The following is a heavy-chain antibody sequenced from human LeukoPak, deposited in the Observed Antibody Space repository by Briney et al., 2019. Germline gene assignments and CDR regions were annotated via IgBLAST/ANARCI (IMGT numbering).Heavy chain of an antibody. J-gene: IGHJ4*02. D-gene: IGHD3-22*01. CDR2: IKEDGSEK. CDR3: ARVGYYDPNGFFFDY. V-gene: IGHV3-7*01. Sequence: GGSLRLSCAASGFTFVNYWMSWVRQAPGKGLEWVANIKEDGSEKFYADSVKGLFTITRDNARNALYLQMSNLRAEDTAVFFCARVGYYDPNGFFFDYWGQGSLVTVS. CDR1: GFTFVNYW.